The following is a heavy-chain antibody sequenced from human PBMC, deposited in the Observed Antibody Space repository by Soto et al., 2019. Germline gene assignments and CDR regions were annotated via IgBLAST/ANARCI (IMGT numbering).Heavy chain of an antibody. CDR2: VYYTGTT. Sequence: SETLSLTCTVSGGSIDSYYWTWIRQPPGKGLEWIGYVYYTGTTTYSPSLKSRVTISVDTSKDQFSLNLTSVTAADTAVYYCAKGGEYYYGSGSSPLDYWAPRTLVTVPS. CDR1: GGSIDSYY. CDR3: AKGGEYYYGSGSSPLDY. V-gene: IGHV4-59*08. J-gene: IGHJ4*02. D-gene: IGHD3-10*01.